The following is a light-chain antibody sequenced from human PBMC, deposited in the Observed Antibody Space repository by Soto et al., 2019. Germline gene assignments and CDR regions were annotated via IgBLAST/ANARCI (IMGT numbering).Light chain of an antibody. V-gene: IGKV3D-15*01. Sequence: RVMTQSPATLSVSPGERATLSCRASQTVNSNLAWYQQKPGQAPRLLIYGVSTRATGIPARFSGSGSGTEFTLIISSVQSEDFAVYFCQHYNNWPPLFGQGTKLEIK. CDR3: QHYNNWPPL. CDR1: QTVNSN. CDR2: GVS. J-gene: IGKJ2*01.